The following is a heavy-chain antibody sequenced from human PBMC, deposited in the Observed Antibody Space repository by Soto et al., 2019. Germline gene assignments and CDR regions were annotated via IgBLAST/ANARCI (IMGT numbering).Heavy chain of an antibody. CDR3: TRDGGGGDRSDF. Sequence: EVQLVESGGDLVQPGGSLRLSCEASGFDFNYYNMNWVRQAPGKGLEWLSYISSNSRTKYYADSVRGRFTISRDNAKNSLYLQMYSLRDEDTAVYYCTRDGGGGDRSDFWGQGTLVTVSS. D-gene: IGHD2-21*02. CDR1: GFDFNYYN. CDR2: ISSNSRTK. V-gene: IGHV3-48*02. J-gene: IGHJ4*02.